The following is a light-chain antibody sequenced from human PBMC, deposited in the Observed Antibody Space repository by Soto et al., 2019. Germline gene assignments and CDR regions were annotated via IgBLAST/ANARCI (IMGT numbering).Light chain of an antibody. CDR3: QQYNTWRSIS. V-gene: IGKV3-15*01. CDR1: QSVSSK. J-gene: IGKJ5*01. Sequence: EIVMTQSPATLSVPPGERATLSCRASQSVSSKLAWYQHKPGQAPRLLIYDTDTRAAGIPVRFTGSGSGTDFTLTISSLQSEDFAVYYCQQYNTWRSISFGQGTRLEIK. CDR2: DTD.